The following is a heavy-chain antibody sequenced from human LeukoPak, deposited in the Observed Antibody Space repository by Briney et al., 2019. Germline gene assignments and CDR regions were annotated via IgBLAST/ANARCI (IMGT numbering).Heavy chain of an antibody. V-gene: IGHV1-69*06. Sequence: GASVKVSCKASGGTFSSYAISWVRQAPGQGLEWMGGIIPIFGTANYAQKFQGRVTITADKSTSSVYMELSSLISADTAVYYCARVRDGYNDAYDIWGQGTMVTVTS. CDR1: GGTFSSYA. CDR3: ARVRDGYNDAYDI. J-gene: IGHJ3*02. CDR2: IIPIFGTA. D-gene: IGHD5-24*01.